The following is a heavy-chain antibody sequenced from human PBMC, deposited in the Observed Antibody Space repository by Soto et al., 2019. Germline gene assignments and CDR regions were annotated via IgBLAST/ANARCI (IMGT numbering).Heavy chain of an antibody. CDR2: IYYDGSNK. Sequence: PGGSLRLSCAASGFTFSSYGMHWVRQAPGKGLEWVAIIYYDGSNKHYPDSVKGRFTISRDNSKNTLYLEMNSLRAEDTAVYYCARDGRYASFYFDYWGQGTLVTVPQ. J-gene: IGHJ4*02. V-gene: IGHV3-33*01. CDR1: GFTFSSYG. D-gene: IGHD3-16*01. CDR3: ARDGRYASFYFDY.